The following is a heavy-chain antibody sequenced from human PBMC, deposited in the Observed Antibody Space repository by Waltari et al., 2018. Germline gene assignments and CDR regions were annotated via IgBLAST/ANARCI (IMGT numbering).Heavy chain of an antibody. CDR3: ARWHSSSYNWFDP. V-gene: IGHV4-4*07. CDR1: GGSISSYY. Sequence: QVQLQESGPGLVKPSETLSLTCTVAGGSISSYYWSWIRQPAGKGLDWIGRIYTSGSTNYNPSLKSRVTMSVDTSKNQFSLKLSSVTAADTAVYYCARWHSSSYNWFDPWGQGTLVTVSS. CDR2: IYTSGST. D-gene: IGHD6-6*01. J-gene: IGHJ5*02.